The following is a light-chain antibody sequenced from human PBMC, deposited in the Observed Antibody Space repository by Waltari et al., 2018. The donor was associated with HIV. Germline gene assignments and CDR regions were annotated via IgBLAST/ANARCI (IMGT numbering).Light chain of an antibody. CDR1: RSNIGASYD. J-gene: IGLJ2*01. Sequence: HSVLTQPPSVSGAPGQNVTISCPGSRSNIGASYDVHWYQQVPGTAPRLLIHGNNYRPSGVPDRFSASRSGTSASLAITGLQADDEADYYCQSYDSNLSGLVFGGGTKLTVL. V-gene: IGLV1-40*01. CDR2: GNN. CDR3: QSYDSNLSGLV.